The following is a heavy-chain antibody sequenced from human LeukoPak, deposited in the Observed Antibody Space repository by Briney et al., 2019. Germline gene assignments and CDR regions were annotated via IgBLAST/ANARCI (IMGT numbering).Heavy chain of an antibody. V-gene: IGHV4-61*02. Sequence: SQTLSLTCTVSGGSISTGSDYWSWIRQAAGKGLEWIGRIYTSGSTDYNPSLRSRVTISLDTTKNQFSLNVTSVTAADTAVYYCARGNPVAKNWFDPWGQGTLVTVSS. CDR1: GGSISTGSDY. J-gene: IGHJ5*02. CDR3: ARGNPVAKNWFDP. D-gene: IGHD1-14*01. CDR2: IYTSGST.